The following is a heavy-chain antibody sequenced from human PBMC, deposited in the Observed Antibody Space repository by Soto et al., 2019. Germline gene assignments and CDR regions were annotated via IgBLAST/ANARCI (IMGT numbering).Heavy chain of an antibody. J-gene: IGHJ2*01. CDR2: ISYDGSNK. D-gene: IGHD1-1*01. Sequence: QVQLVESGGGVVQPGRSLRLSCAASGFTFSSYAMHWVRQAPGKGLEWVAVISYDGSNKYYADSVKGRFTISRDNSKNTLYLQMNSLRAEDTAVYYCARSNERNWYFDLWCRGTLVTVSS. CDR1: GFTFSSYA. V-gene: IGHV3-30-3*01. CDR3: ARSNERNWYFDL.